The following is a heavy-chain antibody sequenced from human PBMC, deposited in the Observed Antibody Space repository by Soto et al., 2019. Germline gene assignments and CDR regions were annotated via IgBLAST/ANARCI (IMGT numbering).Heavy chain of an antibody. D-gene: IGHD3-22*01. CDR1: RFTFSGYS. J-gene: IGHJ4*02. V-gene: IGHV3-15*07. Sequence: GGSLRLSCAGFRFTFSGYSMNWVRQAPGKGLEWVGRIKSKTDGETTDYAAPVKGRFTISRDDSKNTQYLQMSSLTAEDTAVYYCTPDFGTGNYFDSSGYYYPFHYWGQGTLVPVSS. CDR3: TPDFGTGNYFDSSGYYYPFHY. CDR2: IKSKTDGETT.